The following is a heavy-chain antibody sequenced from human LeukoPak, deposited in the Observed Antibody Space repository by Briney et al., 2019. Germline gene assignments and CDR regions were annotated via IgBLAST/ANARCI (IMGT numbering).Heavy chain of an antibody. CDR2: IYYSGST. CDR1: GGSISNYY. J-gene: IGHJ5*02. V-gene: IGHV4-39*01. CDR3: ARHEYSGSYYGLSWFDP. D-gene: IGHD1-26*01. Sequence: WETLSLTCTVSGGSISNYYWGWIRQPPGKGLEWIASIYYSGSTYYNPSLKSRVSISVDTSKNQLSLKLSSLTAADTAVYYCARHEYSGSYYGLSWFDPWGQGTLVTVSS.